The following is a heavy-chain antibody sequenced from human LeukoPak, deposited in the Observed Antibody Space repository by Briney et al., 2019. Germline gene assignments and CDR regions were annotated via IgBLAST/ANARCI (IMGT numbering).Heavy chain of an antibody. CDR2: MFYSGNA. CDR1: GGSLNNYY. CDR3: ARNMAVGSSSWLDVFDI. V-gene: IGHV4-59*08. J-gene: IGHJ3*02. Sequence: PSETLSLTCTVSGGSLNNYYWSWIRQPPGKGLEWIGYMFYSGNADYNPSLKSRVTISVDTSRNHFSLRLNSVTAADTAVYFCARNMAVGSSSWLDVFDIWGQGTMVTVSS. D-gene: IGHD6-13*01.